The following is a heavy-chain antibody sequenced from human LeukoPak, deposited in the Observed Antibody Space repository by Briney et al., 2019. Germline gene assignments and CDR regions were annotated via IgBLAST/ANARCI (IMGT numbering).Heavy chain of an antibody. CDR1: GYTVTSYG. Sequence: ASVKLSCKASGYTVTSYGIIWVRQAPVQGLVWLRLISAYNGNTNYAQKLQGRVTMTTDTSTSTAYMELRSLRSDDTAVYYCARDSYVVATLRHFDYWGQGTLVTVSS. CDR2: ISAYNGNT. J-gene: IGHJ4*02. V-gene: IGHV1-18*01. CDR3: ARDSYVVATLRHFDY. D-gene: IGHD5-12*01.